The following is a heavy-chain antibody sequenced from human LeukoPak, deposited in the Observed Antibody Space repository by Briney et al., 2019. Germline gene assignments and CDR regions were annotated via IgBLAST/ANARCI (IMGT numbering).Heavy chain of an antibody. Sequence: GSSVKVSCKASGSTFSSYAISWVRQAPGQGLEWMGGIIPIFGTANYAQKFQGRVTITADKSTSTAYMELSSLRSEDTAVYYCASARRGYSYGYSDYWGQGTLVTVSS. CDR3: ASARRGYSYGYSDY. CDR2: IIPIFGTA. J-gene: IGHJ4*02. CDR1: GSTFSSYA. V-gene: IGHV1-69*06. D-gene: IGHD5-18*01.